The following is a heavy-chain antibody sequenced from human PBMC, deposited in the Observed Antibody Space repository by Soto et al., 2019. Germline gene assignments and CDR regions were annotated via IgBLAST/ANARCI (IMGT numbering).Heavy chain of an antibody. CDR3: AKDPRLELRGVDS. V-gene: IGHV3-23*01. CDR1: GSTFSNYA. J-gene: IGHJ4*02. Sequence: EVQLLESGGGLVQPGGSLRLSCASSGSTFSNYAMTWVRPAPGKGLEWVSTISGSGSATYYADSVKGRFTISRDNSKDTLYLEMNSLRAEDTAVYDRAKDPRLELRGVDSWGQGTLVTVSA. CDR2: ISGSGSAT. D-gene: IGHD1-7*01.